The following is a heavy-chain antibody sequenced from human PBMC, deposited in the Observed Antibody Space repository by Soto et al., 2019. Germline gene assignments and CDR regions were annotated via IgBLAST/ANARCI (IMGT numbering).Heavy chain of an antibody. CDR1: GFSLSTSGVG. Sequence: QITLKESGPTLVKPTQTLTLTCTFSGFSLSTSGVGVGWIRQPPGKALEWLALIYWDDDKRYSPSLKSRLTXTXXTSKNQVVLTMTNMDPVDTATDYCAHGGTVIGIDYWGPGTLVTGSS. CDR3: AHGGTVIGIDY. CDR2: IYWDDDK. V-gene: IGHV2-5*02. D-gene: IGHD2-21*01. J-gene: IGHJ4*02.